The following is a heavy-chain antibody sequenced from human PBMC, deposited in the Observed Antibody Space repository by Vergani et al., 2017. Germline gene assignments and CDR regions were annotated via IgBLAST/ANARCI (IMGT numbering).Heavy chain of an antibody. D-gene: IGHD3-9*01. Sequence: EVQLVESGGGLVQPGGSLRLSCAASGFTFSSYAMHWVRQAPGKGLEYVSAISSNGGSTYYANSVKGRFTISRDNSKNTLYLQMGSLRAEDMAVYYCASSIFPDYYDILTGYYPFDCWGQGTLVTVSS. CDR2: ISSNGGST. J-gene: IGHJ4*01. CDR1: GFTFSSYA. V-gene: IGHV3-64*01. CDR3: ASSIFPDYYDILTGYYPFDC.